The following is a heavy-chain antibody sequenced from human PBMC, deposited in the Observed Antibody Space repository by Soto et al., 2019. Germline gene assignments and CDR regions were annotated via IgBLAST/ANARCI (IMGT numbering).Heavy chain of an antibody. CDR1: GGTFSSYA. V-gene: IGHV1-69*13. CDR2: IIPIFGTA. Sequence: SVKVSCKASGGTFSSYAISWVRQAPGQGLEWMGGIIPIFGTANYAQKFQGRVTITADESTSTAYMELSSLRSEDTAVYYCARGYSSSWTKPNWFDPWGQGTLVTVSS. J-gene: IGHJ5*02. CDR3: ARGYSSSWTKPNWFDP. D-gene: IGHD6-13*01.